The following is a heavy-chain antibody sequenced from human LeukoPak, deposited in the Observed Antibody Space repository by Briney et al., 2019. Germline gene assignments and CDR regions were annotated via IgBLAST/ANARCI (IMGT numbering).Heavy chain of an antibody. D-gene: IGHD1-26*01. CDR1: GFTFSDYG. Sequence: PGRSLRLSCAASGFTFSDYGIHWVRQAPGKGLGWVAVISYDGSNRYYADSVKGRLTICRDIPKNPLYLQMNSLRDEDTAEYYCLSGNHYFDYWGQGTLVTVSS. V-gene: IGHV3-30*03. CDR3: LSGNHYFDY. J-gene: IGHJ4*02. CDR2: ISYDGSNR.